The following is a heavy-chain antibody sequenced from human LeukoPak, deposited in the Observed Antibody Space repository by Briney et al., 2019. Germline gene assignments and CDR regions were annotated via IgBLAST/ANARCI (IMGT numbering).Heavy chain of an antibody. J-gene: IGHJ5*02. CDR3: ARGGLWFGSRNWFDP. CDR1: GGSISSYY. Sequence: SETLSFTCTVSGGSISSYYWSWIRQPPGKGLEWIGYIYYSGSTNYNPSLKSRVTISVDTSKNQFSLKLSSVTAADTAVYYCARGGLWFGSRNWFDPWGQGTLVTVSS. D-gene: IGHD3-10*01. V-gene: IGHV4-59*12. CDR2: IYYSGST.